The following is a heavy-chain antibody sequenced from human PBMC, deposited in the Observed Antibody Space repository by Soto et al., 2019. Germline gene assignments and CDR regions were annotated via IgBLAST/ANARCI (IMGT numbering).Heavy chain of an antibody. CDR3: ARAKQWLVFDY. V-gene: IGHV3-64*01. CDR1: GFTFSSYA. Sequence: EVQLVESGGGLVQPGGSLRLSCAASGFTFSSYAMHWVRQAPGKGLEYVSAISSNGGSTYYANSVKGRFTISRDNSKNTLYLQMGSLRAEDMAVYYGARAKQWLVFDYWGQGTLVTVSS. J-gene: IGHJ4*02. D-gene: IGHD6-19*01. CDR2: ISSNGGST.